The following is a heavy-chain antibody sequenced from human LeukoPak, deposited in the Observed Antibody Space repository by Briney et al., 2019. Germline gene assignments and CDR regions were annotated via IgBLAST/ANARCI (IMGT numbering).Heavy chain of an antibody. CDR3: ARAGRYYYYGMDV. CDR1: GGSISSYY. Sequence: SETLSLTCTVSGGSISSYYWSWIRQPPGKGLEWIGYIYYSGSTNYNPSLKGRVTISVDTSKNQFSLKLSSVTAADTAVYYCARAGRYYYYGMDVWGQGTTVTVSS. V-gene: IGHV4-59*01. CDR2: IYYSGST. J-gene: IGHJ6*02.